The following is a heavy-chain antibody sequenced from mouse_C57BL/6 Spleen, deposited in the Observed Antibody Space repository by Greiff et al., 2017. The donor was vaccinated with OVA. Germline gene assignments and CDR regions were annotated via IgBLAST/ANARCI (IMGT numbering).Heavy chain of an antibody. CDR1: GFTFSSYA. J-gene: IGHJ4*01. CDR2: ISDGGSYT. V-gene: IGHV5-4*01. CDR3: ARDSPMDY. Sequence: EVQLVESGGGLVKPGGSLKLSCAASGFTFSSYAMSWVRQTPEKRLEWVATISDGGSYTYYPDNVKGRFTISRDNAKNNLYLQMSHLKSEDTAMYYCARDSPMDYWGQGTSVTVSS.